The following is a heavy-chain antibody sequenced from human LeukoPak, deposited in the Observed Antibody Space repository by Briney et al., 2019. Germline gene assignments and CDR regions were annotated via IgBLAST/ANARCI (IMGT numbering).Heavy chain of an antibody. J-gene: IGHJ4*02. CDR2: ISSGSSYI. D-gene: IGHD3-22*01. V-gene: IGHV3-21*01. CDR3: ARKTDSGGQGDY. Sequence: GSLRLSCAASGFTFSSYTMNWVRQAPGKGLEWVSIISSGSSYIHYADSVKGRFTISRDNSKNTLYLQMNSLRAEDTAVYYCARKTDSGGQGDYWGPGTPVTVSS. CDR1: GFTFSSYT.